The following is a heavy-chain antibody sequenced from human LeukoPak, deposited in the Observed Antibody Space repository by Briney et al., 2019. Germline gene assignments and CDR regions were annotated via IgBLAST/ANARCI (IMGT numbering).Heavy chain of an antibody. J-gene: IGHJ5*02. Sequence: PSETLSLTCTVSGGSISSYYWSWIRQPAGKGLEWIGRIYSTGSTNYNPSLKSRVTMSVDTSKNQFSPRLSSVTAADTAVYYCARDHQLYGSPWDWFDPWGQGKLVTVSS. CDR1: GGSISSYY. V-gene: IGHV4-4*07. CDR3: ARDHQLYGSPWDWFDP. D-gene: IGHD3-10*01. CDR2: IYSTGST.